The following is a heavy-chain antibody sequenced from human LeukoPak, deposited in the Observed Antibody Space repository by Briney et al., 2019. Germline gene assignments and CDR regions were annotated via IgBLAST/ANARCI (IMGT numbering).Heavy chain of an antibody. CDR3: ARGVEPLAANTLAY. Sequence: GGSLRLSCAASGFTVITNDMSWVRQAPGKGLEWVSVLYSDGNTKYADSVQGRFTISRDNSKNTLYLEMNSLSPDDTAVYYCARGVEPLAANTLAYWGQGTLVTVSS. J-gene: IGHJ4*02. V-gene: IGHV3-53*01. CDR2: LYSDGNT. CDR1: GFTVITND. D-gene: IGHD1-14*01.